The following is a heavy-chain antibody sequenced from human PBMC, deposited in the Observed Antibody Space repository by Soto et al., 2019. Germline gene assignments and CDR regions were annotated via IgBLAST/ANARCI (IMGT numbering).Heavy chain of an antibody. Sequence: QVQLVQSGPEVKKPGASVKVSCRASGYFFTSYAIHWVRQAPGPRLEWLGWINAANGHTKYSQNFQGRVIITRDTSANTVYMEVSSLKSGNTAVYYCARGSIAVAGRNQLDYWGQRTRVTVFS. CDR2: INAANGHT. CDR1: GYFFTSYA. CDR3: ARGSIAVAGRNQLDY. J-gene: IGHJ4*02. V-gene: IGHV1-3*01. D-gene: IGHD6-19*01.